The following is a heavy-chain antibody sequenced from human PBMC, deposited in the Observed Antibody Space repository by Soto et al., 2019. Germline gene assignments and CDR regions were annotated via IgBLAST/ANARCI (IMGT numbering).Heavy chain of an antibody. CDR1: GVSVINNY. V-gene: IGHV4-4*07. CDR2: VYSSGRT. CDR3: ARREDTFDF. J-gene: IGHJ4*02. Sequence: SETLSLTCAVSGVSVINNYWTWIRQPAGKGLEWLGRVYSSGRTTYNPSLKSRLTMSVGTSKNQFSLHLSSVTAADTAVYYCARREDTFDFWGQGMLVTVAS.